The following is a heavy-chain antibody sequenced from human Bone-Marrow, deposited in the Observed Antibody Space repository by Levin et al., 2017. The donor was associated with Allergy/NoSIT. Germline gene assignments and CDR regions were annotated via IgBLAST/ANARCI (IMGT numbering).Heavy chain of an antibody. J-gene: IGHJ4*02. D-gene: IGHD3-10*01. CDR3: ARLRAWFGGLLPAWWDY. Sequence: KVSCKGSGYSFTSYWIGWVRQMPGKGLEWMGIIYPGDSDTRYSPSFQGQVTIPADKYISTAYLQRSSLKASDTAMYYCARLRAWFGGLLPAWWDYWGQGTLVTVSS. CDR1: GYSFTSYW. CDR2: IYPGDSDT. V-gene: IGHV5-51*01.